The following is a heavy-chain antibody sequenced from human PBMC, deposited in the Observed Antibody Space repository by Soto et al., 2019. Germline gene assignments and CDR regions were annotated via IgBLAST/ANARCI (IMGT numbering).Heavy chain of an antibody. J-gene: IGHJ4*02. D-gene: IGHD3-22*01. Sequence: PGGSLRLSCAASGFTFSSYAVSWVRQAPGKGPEWISSISGSGSTIYYADSVKGRFTISRDSSKNTLYLQMSSLRAEDTAVYYCAKVFYYYDSSGYYYFDYWGQGTLVTVSS. CDR1: GFTFSSYA. V-gene: IGHV3-23*01. CDR3: AKVFYYYDSSGYYYFDY. CDR2: ISGSGSTI.